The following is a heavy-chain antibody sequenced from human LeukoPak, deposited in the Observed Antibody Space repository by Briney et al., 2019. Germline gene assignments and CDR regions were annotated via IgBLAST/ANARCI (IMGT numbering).Heavy chain of an antibody. V-gene: IGHV4-34*01. D-gene: IGHD1-1*01. J-gene: IGHJ4*02. CDR1: GGSFSGYY. Sequence: SETLSLTCAVYGGSFSGYYWSWIRQPPGKGLEWFGEINHSGRTNYNPSLKSRVTISVDTSKNQFSLKLSSVTAADTAVYYCARGSATGLGYWGQGIMVTVSS. CDR3: ARGSATGLGY. CDR2: INHSGRT.